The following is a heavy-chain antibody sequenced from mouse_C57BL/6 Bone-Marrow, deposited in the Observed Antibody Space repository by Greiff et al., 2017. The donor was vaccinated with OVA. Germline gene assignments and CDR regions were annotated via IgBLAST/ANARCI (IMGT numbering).Heavy chain of an antibody. CDR2: IWSDGST. J-gene: IGHJ4*01. D-gene: IGHD2-1*01. CDR1: GFSLTSYG. CDR3: ARQVYGNYFFYAMDD. Sequence: VQRVESGPGLVAPSQSLSITCTVSGFSLTSYGVHWVRQPPGKGLEWLVVIWSDGSTTYNSALKSRLSISKYNSKSQVILKMNRRQTEDTAMYYCARQVYGNYFFYAMDDWGQGTSVTVSS. V-gene: IGHV2-6-1*01.